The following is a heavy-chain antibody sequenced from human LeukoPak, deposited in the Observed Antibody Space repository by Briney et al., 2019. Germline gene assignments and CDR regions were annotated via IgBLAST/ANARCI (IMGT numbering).Heavy chain of an antibody. CDR2: ISYDGSNK. D-gene: IGHD3-10*01. V-gene: IGHV3-30*18. J-gene: IGHJ4*02. Sequence: GGSLRLSCAASGFTFSSYGMHWVRQAPGKGLEWVAVISYDGSNKYYADSVKGRFTISRDNSKNTLYLQMNSLRAEDTAVYYCAKVSVRRLLWFGEFDYWGQGTLVTVSS. CDR3: AKVSVRRLLWFGEFDY. CDR1: GFTFSSYG.